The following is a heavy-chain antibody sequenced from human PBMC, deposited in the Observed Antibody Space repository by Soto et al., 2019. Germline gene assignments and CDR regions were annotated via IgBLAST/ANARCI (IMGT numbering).Heavy chain of an antibody. V-gene: IGHV3-72*01. J-gene: IGHJ6*03. Sequence: GGSLRLSCAASGFTFSDHYMDWVRQAPGKGLEWVGRTRNKANSYTTEYAASVKGRFTISRDDSKNSLYLQMNSLKTEDTAVYYCARDLKFWSGYYTPDYYYYMDVWGKGTTVTVSS. D-gene: IGHD3-3*01. CDR3: ARDLKFWSGYYTPDYYYYMDV. CDR2: TRNKANSYTT. CDR1: GFTFSDHY.